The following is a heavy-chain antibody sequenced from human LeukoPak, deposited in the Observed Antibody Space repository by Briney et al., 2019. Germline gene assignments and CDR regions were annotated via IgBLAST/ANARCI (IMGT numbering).Heavy chain of an antibody. CDR1: GGTFSSYA. CDR2: IIPIFGTA. V-gene: IGHV1-69*01. CDR3: ARERGLTRGYYYYYYMDV. D-gene: IGHD2-15*01. Sequence: GASVKVSCKASGGTFSSYAISWVRQAPGQGLEWMGGIIPIFGTANYAQKFQGRVTITADESTSTAYMELSSLRSEDTAVYYCARERGLTRGYYYYYYMDVWGKGTTVTVSS. J-gene: IGHJ6*03.